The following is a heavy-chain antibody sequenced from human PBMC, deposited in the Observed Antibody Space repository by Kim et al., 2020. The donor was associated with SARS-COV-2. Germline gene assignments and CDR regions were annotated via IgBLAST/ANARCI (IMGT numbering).Heavy chain of an antibody. J-gene: IGHJ4*02. V-gene: IGHV3-7*01. D-gene: IGHD3-22*01. CDR3: VRAAGSTGYQVCSL. CDR2: IKQDGSEK. Sequence: GGSLRLSCAASGFTFSSYWMSWVRQAPGKGLEWVANIKQDGSEKYYVDSVKGRFTISRDNAKNSLYLQLNSLRAEDTAIYYCVRAAGSTGYQVCSLWGQGTLVTVSS. CDR1: GFTFSSYW.